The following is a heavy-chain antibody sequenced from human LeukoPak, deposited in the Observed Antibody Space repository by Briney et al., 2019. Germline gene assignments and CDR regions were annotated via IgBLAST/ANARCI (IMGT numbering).Heavy chain of an antibody. CDR2: INHSGST. V-gene: IGHV4-34*01. D-gene: IGHD4-17*01. Sequence: PSETLSLTCAVYGGSFSGYYWSWIRQPPGKGLEWIGEINHSGSTNYNPSLKSRVTISVDTSKNQFSLKLSSVTAADTAVYYYARGPAAGEEYYYYGMDVWGQGTTVTVSS. CDR3: ARGPAAGEEYYYYGMDV. J-gene: IGHJ6*02. CDR1: GGSFSGYY.